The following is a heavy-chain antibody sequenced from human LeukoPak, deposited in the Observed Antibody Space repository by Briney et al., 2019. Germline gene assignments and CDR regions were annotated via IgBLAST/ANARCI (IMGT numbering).Heavy chain of an antibody. Sequence: SETLSLTCTVSGGSISSSSYYWGWIRQPPGKGLEWIGSNYYSGSTYYNPSLKSRVTISVDTSKNQFSLKLSSVTAADTAVYYCARGPKRQTYYYDSSGYIGRGNFDYWGQGTLVTVSS. D-gene: IGHD3-22*01. CDR1: GGSISSSSYY. J-gene: IGHJ4*02. CDR2: NYYSGST. CDR3: ARGPKRQTYYYDSSGYIGRGNFDY. V-gene: IGHV4-39*01.